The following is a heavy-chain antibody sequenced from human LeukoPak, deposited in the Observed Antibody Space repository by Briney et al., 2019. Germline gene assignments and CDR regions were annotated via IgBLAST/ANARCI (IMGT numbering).Heavy chain of an antibody. CDR3: AKGSPQGVVVVATTLYFDY. D-gene: IGHD2-15*01. J-gene: IGHJ4*02. V-gene: IGHV3-23*01. CDR2: ISGSGGTT. Sequence: GGSLRLSCAASGFVFSSYAMSWVRQAPGKGLEWVSAISGSGGTTYYADSVKGRFTISRDNSKNTLYLQMNSLRAEDTAVYYCAKGSPQGVVVVATTLYFDYWGQGTLVTVSS. CDR1: GFVFSSYA.